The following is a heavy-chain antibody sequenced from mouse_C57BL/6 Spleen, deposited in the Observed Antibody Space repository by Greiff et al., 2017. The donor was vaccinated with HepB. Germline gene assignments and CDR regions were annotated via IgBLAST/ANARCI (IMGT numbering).Heavy chain of an antibody. CDR3: ARGNYYGSSYRDYAKDY. D-gene: IGHD1-1*01. V-gene: IGHV1-9*01. CDR1: GYTFTGYW. CDR2: ILPGSGST. Sequence: VQLQQSGAELMKPGASVKLSCKATGYTFTGYWIEWVKQRPGHGLEWIGEILPGSGSTNYNEKFKGKATFTADTSSNTAYMQLSSLTTEDSAIYYCARGNYYGSSYRDYAKDYWGQGTSVTVSS. J-gene: IGHJ4*01.